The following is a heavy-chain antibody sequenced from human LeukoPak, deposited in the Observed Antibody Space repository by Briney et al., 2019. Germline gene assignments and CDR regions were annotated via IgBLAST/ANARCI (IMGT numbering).Heavy chain of an antibody. Sequence: AGKSLTLSCVASGFTFNTYGMHWIRQAPGRGLEWVAVIWYDGSQKHYADSVNGRFTISRDDSKNTLFLQMSGLRDDDTAMYYCARGPSRANAFDYWGQGTLVTVSS. CDR2: IWYDGSQK. D-gene: IGHD2-8*01. CDR1: GFTFNTYG. J-gene: IGHJ4*02. V-gene: IGHV3-33*01. CDR3: ARGPSRANAFDY.